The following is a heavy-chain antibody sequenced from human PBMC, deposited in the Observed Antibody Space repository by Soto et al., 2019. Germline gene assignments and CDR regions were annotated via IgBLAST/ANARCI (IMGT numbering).Heavy chain of an antibody. V-gene: IGHV1-18*04. CDR3: ARGVQVRGGFDY. J-gene: IGHJ4*02. CDR1: GYTFTNYG. D-gene: IGHD2-2*01. Sequence: HLVQSEAEVKKPGASVKVSCKASGYTFTNYGITWVRQAPGQGLEWMGRISGYNGNTKYAQDFQGRVTMTADTSTTTAYMELRSLRSDDTAVYYCARGVQVRGGFDYWGQGTLVTVSS. CDR2: ISGYNGNT.